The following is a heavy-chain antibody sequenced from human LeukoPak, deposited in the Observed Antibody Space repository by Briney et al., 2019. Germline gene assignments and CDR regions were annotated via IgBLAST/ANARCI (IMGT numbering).Heavy chain of an antibody. V-gene: IGHV3-9*01. CDR3: ARSGSYDFWSGYLYRAFDI. J-gene: IGHJ3*02. CDR2: ISWNSGSI. CDR1: GFTFDDYA. Sequence: GGSLRLSCAASGFTFDDYAMHWVRQAPGKGLEWVSGISWNSGSIGYADSVKGRFTISRDNAKNSLYLQMNSLRAEDTAVYYCARSGSYDFWSGYLYRAFDIWGQGTMVTVSS. D-gene: IGHD3-3*01.